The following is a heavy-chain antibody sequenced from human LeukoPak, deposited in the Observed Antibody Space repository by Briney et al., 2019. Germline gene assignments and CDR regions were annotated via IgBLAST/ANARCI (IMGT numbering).Heavy chain of an antibody. CDR2: IYSGGST. CDR3: ARGGGGSGSYYNPLDY. V-gene: IGHV3-53*01. J-gene: IGHJ4*02. Sequence: GGSLRLSCTVSGFTVSSDSMSWVRQAPGKGLEWVSFIYSGGSTYYADSVKGRFTISRDNSKNTLYLQMNSLRAEDTAVYYCARGGGGSGSYYNPLDYWGQGTLVTVSS. D-gene: IGHD3-10*01. CDR1: GFTVSSDS.